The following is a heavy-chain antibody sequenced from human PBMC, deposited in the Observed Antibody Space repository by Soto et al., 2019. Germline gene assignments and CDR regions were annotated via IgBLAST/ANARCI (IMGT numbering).Heavy chain of an antibody. V-gene: IGHV3-23*01. J-gene: IGHJ6*02. CDR2: ISSSGGRT. CDR3: GNLFGDAAAGTYYYSGVVV. D-gene: IGHD6-13*01. Sequence: EVQLLESGGGLVQPGGSLRLSCAASGITFNIYAMSWVRQAPGKGLQWVSAISSSGGRTYYADSVKGRFTISRHNFKNALYVQRNGLRAEDTAVYYWGNLFGDAAAGTYYYSGVVVWGQGATVTVSS. CDR1: GITFNIYA.